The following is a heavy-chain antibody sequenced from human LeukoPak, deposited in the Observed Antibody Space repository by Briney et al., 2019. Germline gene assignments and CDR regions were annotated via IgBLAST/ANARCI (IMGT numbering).Heavy chain of an antibody. D-gene: IGHD3-10*01. J-gene: IGHJ4*02. CDR1: GFTFSSYA. CDR2: ISGSGGST. Sequence: PGGSLRLSCAASGFTFSSYAMSWVRQAPGKGLEWVSAISGSGGSTYYADSVKGRFTISRDNSKNTLYLQMNSLRAEDTAVYYCAKDYYGSGSYYKTPYFDYWGQGTLVTVSS. CDR3: AKDYYGSGSYYKTPYFDY. V-gene: IGHV3-23*01.